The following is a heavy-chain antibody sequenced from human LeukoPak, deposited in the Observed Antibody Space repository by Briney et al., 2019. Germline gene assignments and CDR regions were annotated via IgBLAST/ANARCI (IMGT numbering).Heavy chain of an antibody. CDR3: ARARGDYDFWSGYYNGYFDY. D-gene: IGHD3-3*01. V-gene: IGHV3-64*01. CDR2: ISNNGGTT. Sequence: GGSLRLSCAASGFTFSSYAMHWVRQAPGKGLEYVSAISNNGGTTYYANSVRGRFTISRDNSKNTLFLQMGSLRAEDMAVYYCARARGDYDFWSGYYNGYFDYWGQGTLVTVSS. J-gene: IGHJ4*02. CDR1: GFTFSSYA.